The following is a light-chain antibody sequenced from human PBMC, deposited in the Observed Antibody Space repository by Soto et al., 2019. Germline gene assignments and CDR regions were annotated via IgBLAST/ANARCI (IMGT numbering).Light chain of an antibody. CDR3: HLLWT. CDR2: KAS. V-gene: IGKV1-5*03. J-gene: IGKJ1*01. Sequence: DIPMTQSPSTLSASVGDRVTITCRASQSISSWLAWYQQKPGKAPKLLIYKASSLESGVPSRFSGSGSATEFTLTISSLQPDDFATYYCHLLWTFGQGTKVEIK. CDR1: QSISSW.